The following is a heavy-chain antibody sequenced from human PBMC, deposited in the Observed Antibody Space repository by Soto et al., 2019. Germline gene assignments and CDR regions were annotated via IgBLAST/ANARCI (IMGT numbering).Heavy chain of an antibody. CDR1: GGSISSYY. V-gene: IGHV4-59*08. D-gene: IGHD7-27*01. CDR3: GRRWGRTFDY. Sequence: PSETLSLTCTVSGGSISSYYWSWIRQPPGKGLEWIGYIYYSGSTNYNPSLKSRVTISVDTSKNQFSLKLSSVTAADTAVYYCGRRWGRTFDYGGQETLVTVSS. CDR2: IYYSGST. J-gene: IGHJ4*02.